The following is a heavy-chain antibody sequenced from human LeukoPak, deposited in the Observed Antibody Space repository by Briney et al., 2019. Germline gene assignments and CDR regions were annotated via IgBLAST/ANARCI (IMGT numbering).Heavy chain of an antibody. V-gene: IGHV3-7*01. CDR3: ARSYGGWFDP. J-gene: IGHJ5*02. Sequence: GSLRLSCEASGFTFTTYWMSWVRQAPGKGLEWVANIKQDATEKYYLSSVWGRFAISRDNAKNSVDLQMNSLRAEDTAVYYCARSYGGWFDPWGQETLVTVSS. CDR2: IKQDATEK. D-gene: IGHD3-10*01. CDR1: GFTFTTYW.